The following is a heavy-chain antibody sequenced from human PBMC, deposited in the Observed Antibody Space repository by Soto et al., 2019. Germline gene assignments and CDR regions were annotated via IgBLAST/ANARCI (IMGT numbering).Heavy chain of an antibody. CDR2: IYYSGST. V-gene: IGHV4-59*01. J-gene: IGHJ4*02. Sequence: PSETLSLTCTVSGGSISSYYWSWIRQPPGKGLEWIGYIYYSGSTNYNPSLKSRVTISVDTSKNQFSLKLSSVTAADTAVYYCARVSGAVEEEFDYWGQGTLVTVSS. D-gene: IGHD6-19*01. CDR1: GGSISSYY. CDR3: ARVSGAVEEEFDY.